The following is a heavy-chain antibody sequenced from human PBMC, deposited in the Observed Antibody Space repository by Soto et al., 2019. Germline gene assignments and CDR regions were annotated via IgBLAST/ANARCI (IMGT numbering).Heavy chain of an antibody. Sequence: PGGSLRLSCAASGFTFSSYAMSWVRQAPGKGLEWVSAISGGGGTTYYADSVKGRFTISRDNSKNTLYLQMNSLRAEDTAVYYCAKGPWQQLFAFDIWGQGTMVTVSS. CDR3: AKGPWQQLFAFDI. CDR2: ISGGGGTT. J-gene: IGHJ3*02. CDR1: GFTFSSYA. D-gene: IGHD6-13*01. V-gene: IGHV3-23*01.